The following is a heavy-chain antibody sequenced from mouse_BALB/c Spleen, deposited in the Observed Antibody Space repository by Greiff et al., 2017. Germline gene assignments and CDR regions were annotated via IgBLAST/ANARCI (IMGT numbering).Heavy chain of an antibody. V-gene: IGHV3-6*02. CDR2: ISYDGSN. Sequence: EVQLQESGPGLVKPSQSLSLTCSVTGYSITSGYYWNWIRQFPGNKLEWMGYISYDGSNNYNPSLKNRISITRDTSKNQFFLKLNSVTTEDTATYYCARWEGNYNFDYWGQGTTLTVSS. CDR1: GYSITSGYY. D-gene: IGHD2-1*01. J-gene: IGHJ2*01. CDR3: ARWEGNYNFDY.